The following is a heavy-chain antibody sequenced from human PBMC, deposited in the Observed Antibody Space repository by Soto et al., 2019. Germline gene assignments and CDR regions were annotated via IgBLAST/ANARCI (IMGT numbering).Heavy chain of an antibody. CDR3: ARVPRSIEWELPSGNWFDP. CDR2: ISAYNGNT. CDR1: GYTFTSYG. V-gene: IGHV1-18*01. D-gene: IGHD1-26*01. J-gene: IGHJ5*02. Sequence: ASVKVSCKASGYTFTSYGISWVRQAPGQGLEWMGWISAYNGNTNYAQKLQGRVTMTTDTSTSTAYMELRSLRSDDTAVYYCARVPRSIEWELPSGNWFDPWGQGTLVTVSS.